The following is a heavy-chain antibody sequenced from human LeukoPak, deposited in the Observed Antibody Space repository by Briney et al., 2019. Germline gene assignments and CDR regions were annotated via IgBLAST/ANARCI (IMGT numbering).Heavy chain of an antibody. CDR1: GGSISSSSYY. V-gene: IGHV4-39*07. Sequence: SETLSLTCTVSGGSISSSSYYWGWIRQPPGKGLEWIGSIYYSGSTYYNPSLKSRVTISVDTSKNQFSLKLSSVTAADTAVYYCAKTPGDGYNLDYWGQGTLVTVSS. J-gene: IGHJ4*02. CDR2: IYYSGST. CDR3: AKTPGDGYNLDY. D-gene: IGHD5-24*01.